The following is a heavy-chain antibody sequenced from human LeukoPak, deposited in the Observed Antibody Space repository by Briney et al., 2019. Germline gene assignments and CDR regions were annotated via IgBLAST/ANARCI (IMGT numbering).Heavy chain of an antibody. Sequence: GGSLRLSCAASGFTFSSYWMSWVRQAPGKGPVWVSRINTDGSSTSYADSVKGRFTISRDNAKNTLYLQINSLRAEDTAVYYCARALAVTGTGGFDPWGQGTLVTVSS. D-gene: IGHD6-19*01. V-gene: IGHV3-74*01. CDR3: ARALAVTGTGGFDP. CDR1: GFTFSSYW. CDR2: INTDGSST. J-gene: IGHJ5*02.